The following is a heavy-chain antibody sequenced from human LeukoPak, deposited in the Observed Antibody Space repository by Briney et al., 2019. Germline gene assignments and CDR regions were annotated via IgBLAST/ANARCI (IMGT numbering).Heavy chain of an antibody. Sequence: SVKVSCKASGGTFSSYAISWVRQAPGQGLEWMGRIIPILGIANYAQKFQGRVTITVDKSTSTAYMELSSLRSEDTAVYYCARADYYDSSGYSRAFDIWGQGTMVTVSS. CDR1: GGTFSSYA. D-gene: IGHD3-22*01. J-gene: IGHJ3*02. V-gene: IGHV1-69*04. CDR3: ARADYYDSSGYSRAFDI. CDR2: IIPILGIA.